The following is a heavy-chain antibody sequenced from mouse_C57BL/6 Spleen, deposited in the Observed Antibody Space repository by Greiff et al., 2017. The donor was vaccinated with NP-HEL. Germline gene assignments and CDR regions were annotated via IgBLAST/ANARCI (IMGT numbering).Heavy chain of an antibody. CDR2: IRNKANGYTT. Sequence: EVMLVESGGGLVQPGGSLSLSCAASGFTFTDYYMSWVRQPPGKALEWLGFIRNKANGYTTEYSASVKGRFTISRDKYQSILYLQMNALRAEDSATYDCARYADYYASNAMDYWGPGTSVTVSS. J-gene: IGHJ4*01. D-gene: IGHD1-1*01. CDR3: ARYADYYASNAMDY. V-gene: IGHV7-3*01. CDR1: GFTFTDYY.